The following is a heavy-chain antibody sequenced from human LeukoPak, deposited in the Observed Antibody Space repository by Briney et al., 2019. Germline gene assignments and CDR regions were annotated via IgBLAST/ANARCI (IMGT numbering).Heavy chain of an antibody. Sequence: GESLKISCKASGYNFATYWIGWVRQMPGKGLEWMGIIYPSDSDTRYSPSFQGQVTISADKSISTAYLQRGSLRGSDTAIYYCARTGSRYCQDYWGQGTLVTVSS. CDR2: IYPSDSDT. D-gene: IGHD2-15*01. V-gene: IGHV5-51*01. CDR3: ARTGSRYCQDY. J-gene: IGHJ4*02. CDR1: GYNFATYW.